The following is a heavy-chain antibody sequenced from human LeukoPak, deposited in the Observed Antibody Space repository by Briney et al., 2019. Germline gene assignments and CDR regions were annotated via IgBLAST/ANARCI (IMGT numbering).Heavy chain of an antibody. CDR2: IYYSGST. Sequence: SRTLSLTCTVSGGSISSGGYYWSWIRQHPGKGLEWIGYIYYSGSTYYNPSLKSRVTISVDTSKNQFSLKLSSVTAADTAVYYCARKPYSSRSKGFDPWGQGTLVTVSS. J-gene: IGHJ5*02. CDR3: ARKPYSSRSKGFDP. CDR1: GGSISSGGYY. V-gene: IGHV4-31*03. D-gene: IGHD6-13*01.